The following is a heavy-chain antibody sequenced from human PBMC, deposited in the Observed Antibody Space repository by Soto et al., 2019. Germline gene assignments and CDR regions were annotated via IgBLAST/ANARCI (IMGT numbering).Heavy chain of an antibody. Sequence: PCETLSLTCPFYYGSFSGYYLSLLLKHPGKLLEWIWEINHSGSTNYNPSLKSRVTISVDTSKNQFSLKLSSVTAADTAVYYCARTRTYYDILTGRYFDIWGQGTMVTVS. J-gene: IGHJ3*02. CDR2: INHSGST. V-gene: IGHV4-34*01. CDR1: YGSFSGYY. CDR3: ARTRTYYDILTGRYFDI. D-gene: IGHD3-9*01.